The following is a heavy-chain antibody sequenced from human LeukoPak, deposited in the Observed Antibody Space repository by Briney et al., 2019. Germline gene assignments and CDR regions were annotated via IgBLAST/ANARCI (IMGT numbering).Heavy chain of an antibody. V-gene: IGHV1-18*01. J-gene: IGHJ6*02. CDR3: ARVDPTQLWFGELLSSHMDV. CDR1: GCTFTNFG. CDR2: ISAYNGNT. D-gene: IGHD3-10*01. Sequence: GASVKVSCKASGCTFTNFGISWVRQAPGQGLEWMGWISAYNGNTNYAQKLQGRVTMTTDTSTSTAYMELRSLRSDDTAVYYCARVDPTQLWFGELLSSHMDVWGQGTTVTVSS.